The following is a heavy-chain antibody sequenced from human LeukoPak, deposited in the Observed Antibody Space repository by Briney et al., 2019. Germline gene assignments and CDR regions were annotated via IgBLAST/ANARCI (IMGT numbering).Heavy chain of an antibody. V-gene: IGHV4-39*01. CDR2: IYYSGST. CDR3: ASLVGDGYNLTPDY. Sequence: SETLSLTCTVSGGSISSSSYYWGWIRQPPGKGLEWIGSIYYSGSTYYNPSLKSRVTISVDTSKNQFSLKLSSVTAADTAVYYCASLVGDGYNLTPDYWGQGTLVTVSS. J-gene: IGHJ4*02. CDR1: GGSISSSSYY. D-gene: IGHD5-24*01.